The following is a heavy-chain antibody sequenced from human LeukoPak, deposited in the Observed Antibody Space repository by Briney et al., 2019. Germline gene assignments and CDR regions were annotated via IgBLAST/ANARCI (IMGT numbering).Heavy chain of an antibody. CDR2: IYTSGST. V-gene: IGHV4-4*07. Sequence: PSETLSLTCTVSGASISSYYWSWIRQTAGKGLEGIGRIYTSGSTNYNPSLKSRVTMSVDPSKNQFSLKLSSVTGADLAVYYCAKDYYGSGSYTYWGQGTLVTVSS. D-gene: IGHD3-10*01. J-gene: IGHJ4*02. CDR1: GASISSYY. CDR3: AKDYYGSGSYTY.